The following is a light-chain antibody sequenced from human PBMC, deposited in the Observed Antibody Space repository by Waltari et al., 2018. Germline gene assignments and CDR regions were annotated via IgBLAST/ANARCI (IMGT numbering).Light chain of an antibody. CDR3: KQYYSPLT. Sequence: DIVMTQSPDSLAVSLGERATINCKSSQSVLYSSNNKNYLAWYQQKPGQPPKLLIYWASTRESGVPDRFSGSGSGTDFTLTISSLQAEDVAVYYCKQYYSPLTFGGGTKVEIK. CDR2: WAS. CDR1: QSVLYSSNNKNY. J-gene: IGKJ4*01. V-gene: IGKV4-1*01.